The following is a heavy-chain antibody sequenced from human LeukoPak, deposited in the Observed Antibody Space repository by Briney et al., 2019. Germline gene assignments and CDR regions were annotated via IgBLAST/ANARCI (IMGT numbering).Heavy chain of an antibody. J-gene: IGHJ6*03. CDR2: ISSSSSYI. Sequence: GGSLRLSCAASGFTFSSYSMNWVRQAPGKGLEWVSSISSSSSYIYYADSVKGRFTISRDNAKNTLYLQMNSLRAEDTAVYYCAREPGGYSHYYYYYMDVWGKGTTVTISS. D-gene: IGHD5-18*01. CDR3: AREPGGYSHYYYYYMDV. CDR1: GFTFSSYS. V-gene: IGHV3-21*01.